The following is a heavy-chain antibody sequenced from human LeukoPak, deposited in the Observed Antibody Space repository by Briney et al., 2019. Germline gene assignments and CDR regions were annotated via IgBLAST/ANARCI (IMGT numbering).Heavy chain of an antibody. J-gene: IGHJ4*02. CDR2: IYYSGST. D-gene: IGHD3-3*01. CDR1: GGSISSYY. CDR3: ARGVYDFWSGYFDY. V-gene: IGHV4-59*01. Sequence: SETLSLTCTVSGGSISSYYWSWIRQPPGKGLEWIGYIYYSGSTNYNPSLRSRVTISVDTSKNQFSLKLSSVTAADTAVYYCARGVYDFWSGYFDYWGQGTLVTVSS.